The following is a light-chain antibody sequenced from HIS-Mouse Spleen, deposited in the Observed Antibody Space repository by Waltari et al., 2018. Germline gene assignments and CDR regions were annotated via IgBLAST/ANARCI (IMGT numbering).Light chain of an antibody. CDR3: QSADSSGTGWV. CDR1: ALPKQY. Sequence: SYELTQPPSVSVSPGQTARITCSGDALPKQYAYWYQQKPGQAPVPLIYKDSERPSGIPERLSGSSSGTTVTLTISGVQAEDEADYYCQSADSSGTGWVFGGGTKLTVL. V-gene: IGLV3-25*03. J-gene: IGLJ3*02. CDR2: KDS.